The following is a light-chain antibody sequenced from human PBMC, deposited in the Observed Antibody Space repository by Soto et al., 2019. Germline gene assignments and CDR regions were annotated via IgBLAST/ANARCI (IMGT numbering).Light chain of an antibody. CDR1: QNIGDY. CDR3: QQSFIPTLT. Sequence: DIQMTQSPSSLSASVGDRVTITCRASQNIGDYLNWYQHRPGKAPKLLIYAASVLQDVVTSRFRGSGSGTDFTLTISRLQPEDFATYYCQQSFIPTLTFGGGTKVEI. J-gene: IGKJ4*01. CDR2: AAS. V-gene: IGKV1-39*01.